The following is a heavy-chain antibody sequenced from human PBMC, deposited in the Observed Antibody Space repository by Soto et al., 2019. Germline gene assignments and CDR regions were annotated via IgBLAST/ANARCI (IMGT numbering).Heavy chain of an antibody. CDR2: ISGSGGST. Sequence: GGSLRLSCAASGFTFSSYAMSWVRQAPGKGLEWVSAISGSGGSTYYADSVKGRFIISRDNSKNTLYLQMNSLRAEDTAVYYCAKHGGVPAAIRGWFDPWGQGTLVTVSS. CDR3: AKHGGVPAAIRGWFDP. CDR1: GFTFSSYA. V-gene: IGHV3-23*01. D-gene: IGHD2-2*02. J-gene: IGHJ5*02.